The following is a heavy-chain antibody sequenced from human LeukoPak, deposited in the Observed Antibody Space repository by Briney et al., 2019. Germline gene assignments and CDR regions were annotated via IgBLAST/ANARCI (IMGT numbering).Heavy chain of an antibody. D-gene: IGHD6-6*01. CDR3: AREEEQQLGFDP. CDR2: IYTSGST. V-gene: IGHV4-61*02. Sequence: SETLSLTCTVSGGSISSGSYYWSWIRQPAGKGLEWIGRIYTSGSTNYNPSLKSRVTISVDTSKNQFSLKLSSVTAADTAVYYCAREEEQQLGFDPWGQGTLVTVSS. CDR1: GGSISSGSYY. J-gene: IGHJ5*02.